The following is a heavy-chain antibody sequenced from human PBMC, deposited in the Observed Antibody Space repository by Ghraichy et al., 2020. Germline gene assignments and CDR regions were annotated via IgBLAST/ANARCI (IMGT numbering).Heavy chain of an antibody. J-gene: IGHJ5*02. V-gene: IGHV3-23*01. CDR2: ISGSGTNT. D-gene: IGHD3-9*01. Sequence: GGSLRLSCAASGFTFSGYAMSWVRQAPGKGLEWVSAISGSGTNTYYADSVKGRFTISRDNSKNMLYLQMNSLRAEDTAVYYCATNYDILTGYYLCDSWGQGTLVTVSS. CDR1: GFTFSGYA. CDR3: ATNYDILTGYYLCDS.